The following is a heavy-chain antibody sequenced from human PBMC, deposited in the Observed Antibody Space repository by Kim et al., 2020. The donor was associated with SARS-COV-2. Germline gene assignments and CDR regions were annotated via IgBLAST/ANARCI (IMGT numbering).Heavy chain of an antibody. CDR2: IFYSGST. Sequence: SETLSLTCTVSSDSMSSYYWSWIRQLPGKGLEWIGYIFYSGSTNYNPSLKSRVTISWDTSRNQFSLDLTSVIDADTAVYYCARSEGRASWQQFDYWGQG. V-gene: IGHV4-59*01. CDR3: ARSEGRASWQQFDY. J-gene: IGHJ4*02. CDR1: SDSMSSYY. D-gene: IGHD6-13*01.